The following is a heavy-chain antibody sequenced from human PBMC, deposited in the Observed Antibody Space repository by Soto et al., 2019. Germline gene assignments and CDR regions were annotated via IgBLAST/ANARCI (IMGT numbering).Heavy chain of an antibody. CDR3: ARDTVTFSFDY. CDR2: IFYSGST. Sequence: SETLSLTCAVYGGSIGSSYWSWIRQPPGKGLEWIGYIFYSGSTNYSPSLNSRVSISIDTSNSQFSLTLSSVTAADTAVYYCARDTVTFSFDYWGQGTLVTVSS. V-gene: IGHV4-59*01. D-gene: IGHD4-17*01. J-gene: IGHJ4*02. CDR1: GGSIGSSY.